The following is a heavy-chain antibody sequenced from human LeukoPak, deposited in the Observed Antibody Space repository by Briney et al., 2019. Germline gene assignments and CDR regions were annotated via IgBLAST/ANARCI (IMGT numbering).Heavy chain of an antibody. CDR2: IWYDGSNK. CDR3: ARSGGYSGYDFQYYFDY. J-gene: IGHJ4*02. V-gene: IGHV3-33*01. Sequence: GGSLRLSCAASVFTFSRNGMHWGRQAPGKGLEWVAVIWYDGSNKYYADSVKGRFTISRDNSKNTLCLQMNSLRAEDTAVYYCARSGGYSGYDFQYYFDYWGQGTLVTVSS. D-gene: IGHD5-12*01. CDR1: VFTFSRNG.